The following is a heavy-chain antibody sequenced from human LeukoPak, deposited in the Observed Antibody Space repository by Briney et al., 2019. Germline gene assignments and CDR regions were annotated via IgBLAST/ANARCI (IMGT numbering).Heavy chain of an antibody. V-gene: IGHV4-59*01. Sequence: NPSETLSLTCAVYGGSFSGYYRSWIRQPPGKGLEWIGYIYYSGSTNYNPSLKSRVTISVDTSKNQFSLKLSSVTAADTAVYYCAAQYSSGWSMGSYYYYGMDVWGQGTTVTVSS. CDR3: AAQYSSGWSMGSYYYYGMDV. D-gene: IGHD6-19*01. J-gene: IGHJ6*02. CDR1: GGSFSGYY. CDR2: IYYSGST.